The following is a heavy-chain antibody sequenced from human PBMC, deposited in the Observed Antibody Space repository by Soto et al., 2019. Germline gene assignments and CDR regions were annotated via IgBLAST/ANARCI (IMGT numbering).Heavy chain of an antibody. CDR3: ARGTGVVVAAKAHYYYYMDV. V-gene: IGHV4-31*03. CDR1: GGSISSGGYY. Sequence: SETLSLTCTVSGGSISSGGYYWSWIRQHPGKGLEWIGYIYYSGSTYYNPSLKSRVTISVDTSKNQFSLKLSSVTAADTAVYYCARGTGVVVAAKAHYYYYMDVWGKGTTVTVSS. J-gene: IGHJ6*03. D-gene: IGHD2-15*01. CDR2: IYYSGST.